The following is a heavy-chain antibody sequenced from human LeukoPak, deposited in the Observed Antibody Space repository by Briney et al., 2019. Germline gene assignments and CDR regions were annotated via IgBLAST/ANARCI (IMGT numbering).Heavy chain of an antibody. V-gene: IGHV3-30*19. Sequence: PGGSLRLSCAASGFTFSSYGMHWVRQAPGKGLEWVAVIWYDGSNKYYADSVKGRFTISRDNSKNTPYLQMNSLRAEDTAVYYCARETGSAVGSTDFDYWGQGTLVTVSS. D-gene: IGHD4-17*01. CDR3: ARETGSAVGSTDFDY. J-gene: IGHJ4*02. CDR2: IWYDGSNK. CDR1: GFTFSSYG.